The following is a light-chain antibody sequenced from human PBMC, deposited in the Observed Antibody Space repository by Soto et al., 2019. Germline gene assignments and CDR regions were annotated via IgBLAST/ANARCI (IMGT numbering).Light chain of an antibody. Sequence: QSVLSQPPSASGTPGQRVTISCSGSSSNIGSNTVNWYQQLPGTAPKLLIYSNNQRPSGVPDRFSGSKSGTSASLAISGLQSYDEADYYCAAWDDSLNAYVFGTGTKLTVL. V-gene: IGLV1-44*01. CDR3: AAWDDSLNAYV. J-gene: IGLJ1*01. CDR1: SSNIGSNT. CDR2: SNN.